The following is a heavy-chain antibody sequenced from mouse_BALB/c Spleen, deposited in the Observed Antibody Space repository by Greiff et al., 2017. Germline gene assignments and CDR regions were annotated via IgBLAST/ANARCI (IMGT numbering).Heavy chain of an antibody. Sequence: EVMLVESGGGLVKPGGSLKLSCAASGFTFSSYTMSWVRQTPEKRLEWVATISSGGSYTYYPDSVKGRFTISRDNAKNTLYLQMSSLKSEDTAMYYCTSLYYKGAMDYWGQGTSVTVSS. CDR1: GFTFSSYT. J-gene: IGHJ4*01. V-gene: IGHV5-6-4*01. CDR3: TSLYYKGAMDY. D-gene: IGHD2-1*01. CDR2: ISSGGSYT.